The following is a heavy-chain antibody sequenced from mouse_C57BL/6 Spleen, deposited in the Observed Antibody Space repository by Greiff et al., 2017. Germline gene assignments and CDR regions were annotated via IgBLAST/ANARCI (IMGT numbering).Heavy chain of an antibody. Sequence: QVQLKQPGAELVRPGTSVKLSCKASGYTFTSYWMHWVKQRPGQGLEWIGVIDPSDSYTNYNQKFKGKATLTVDTSSSTAYMQLSSLTSEDSAVYYCLTTVVATRAMDYWGQGTSVTVSS. D-gene: IGHD1-1*01. J-gene: IGHJ4*01. V-gene: IGHV1-59*01. CDR1: GYTFTSYW. CDR2: IDPSDSYT. CDR3: LTTVVATRAMDY.